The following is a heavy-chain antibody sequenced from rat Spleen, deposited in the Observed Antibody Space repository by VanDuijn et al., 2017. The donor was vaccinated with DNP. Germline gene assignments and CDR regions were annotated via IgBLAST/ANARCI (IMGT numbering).Heavy chain of an antibody. CDR1: GFTFSNYG. V-gene: IGHV5S23*01. D-gene: IGHD1-4*01. J-gene: IGHJ4*01. CDR3: ARWPGYNPPYAMDA. Sequence: EVQLVESGGGLVQPGRSLKLSCAASGFTFSNYGMAWVRQAPTKGLEWVASISTGGGNTYYRDSVKGRFTISRDNAKSTLYLQMDSLRSEETATYYCARWPGYNPPYAMDAWGQGTSVTVSS. CDR2: ISTGGGNT.